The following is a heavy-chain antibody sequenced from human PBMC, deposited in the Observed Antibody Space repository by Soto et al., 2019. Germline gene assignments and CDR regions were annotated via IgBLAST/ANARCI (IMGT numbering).Heavy chain of an antibody. D-gene: IGHD3-10*01. CDR1: GFTFSSYG. J-gene: IGHJ4*02. V-gene: IGHV3-33*01. CDR2: IWYDGSNK. CDR3: ARGLEHSLWFGESAYYFDY. Sequence: GGSLRLSCAASGFTFSSYGMHWVRQAPGKGLEWVAVIWYDGSNKYYADSVKGRFTISRDNSKNTLYLQMNSLRAEDTAVYYCARGLEHSLWFGESAYYFDYWGQGTLVTVSS.